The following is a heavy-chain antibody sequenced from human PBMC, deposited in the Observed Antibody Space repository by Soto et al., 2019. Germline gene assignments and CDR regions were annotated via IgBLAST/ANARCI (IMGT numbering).Heavy chain of an antibody. D-gene: IGHD3-3*01. Sequence: GESLKISCKGSGYSFTSYWIGWVRQMPGKGLEWMGIIYPGDSDTRYSPSFQGQVTISADKSISTAYLQWSSLKASDTAMYYCARSRVPPTIFGVVTHYYYYMDVWGKGTTVTVSS. J-gene: IGHJ6*03. CDR1: GYSFTSYW. CDR2: IYPGDSDT. V-gene: IGHV5-51*01. CDR3: ARSRVPPTIFGVVTHYYYYMDV.